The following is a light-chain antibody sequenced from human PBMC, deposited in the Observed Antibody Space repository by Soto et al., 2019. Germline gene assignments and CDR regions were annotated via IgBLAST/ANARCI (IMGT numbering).Light chain of an antibody. Sequence: EIVLTQSPGTLSLSLGERATLSCRASQSVSSSYLAWYQQKPGQAPRLLIYGASSRATGIPDRFSGSGSGTDFTLTISRLEPEDFVVYYCQQYGSSSWTFGQGTKVE. CDR3: QQYGSSSWT. CDR2: GAS. J-gene: IGKJ1*01. CDR1: QSVSSSY. V-gene: IGKV3-20*01.